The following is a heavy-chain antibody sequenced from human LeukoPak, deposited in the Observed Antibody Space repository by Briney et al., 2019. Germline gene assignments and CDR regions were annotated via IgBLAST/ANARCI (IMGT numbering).Heavy chain of an antibody. CDR2: ISSSSSTI. CDR3: AKAYSSSWLYAFDI. D-gene: IGHD6-13*01. Sequence: PGGSLRLSCAASGFTFSSYSMNWVRQAPGKGLEWVSYISSSSSTIYYADSVKGRFTISRDDAKNTLYLQMNSLRAEDTAVYYCAKAYSSSWLYAFDIWGQGTMVTVSS. J-gene: IGHJ3*02. CDR1: GFTFSSYS. V-gene: IGHV3-48*01.